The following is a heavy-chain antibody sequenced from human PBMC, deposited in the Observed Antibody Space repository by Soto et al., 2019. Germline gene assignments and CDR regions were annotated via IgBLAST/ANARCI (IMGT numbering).Heavy chain of an antibody. D-gene: IGHD3-3*02. V-gene: IGHV1-69*02. Sequence: ASVKVSCKASGGTLSSYTISWVRQDPGQGLEWMGRIIPILGIANYAQKFQGRVTITADKSTSTAYMELSSLRSEDTAVYYCASGRIQPRNNWFDPWGQGTLVTVSS. CDR2: IIPILGIA. CDR3: ASGRIQPRNNWFDP. CDR1: GGTLSSYT. J-gene: IGHJ5*02.